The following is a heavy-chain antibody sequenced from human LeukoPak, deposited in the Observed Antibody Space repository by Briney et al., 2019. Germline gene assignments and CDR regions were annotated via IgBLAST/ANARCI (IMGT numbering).Heavy chain of an antibody. J-gene: IGHJ4*02. CDR1: GYTFTSYA. D-gene: IGHD6-19*01. Sequence: GASVKVSCKASGYTFTSYAMNWVRQAPGQGLEWMGWINTNTGNPTYAQGFTGRFVFSLDTSVSTAYLQISSLKAEDTAVYYCARVAASSGWYANTYHFDYWGQGTLVTVSS. CDR2: INTNTGNP. V-gene: IGHV7-4-1*02. CDR3: ARVAASSGWYANTYHFDY.